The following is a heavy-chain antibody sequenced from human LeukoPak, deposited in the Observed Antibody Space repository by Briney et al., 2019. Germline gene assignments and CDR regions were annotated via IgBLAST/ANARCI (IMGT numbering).Heavy chain of an antibody. Sequence: ASVKVSCKASGGTFSSYAISWVRQAPGQGLEWMGGIIPIFGTANYAQKFQGRVTITADESTSTAYMELSSLRSEDTAVYYCARSRHYCSSTSCSIDYWGQGTLVTVSS. CDR1: GGTFSSYA. CDR3: ARSRHYCSSTSCSIDY. J-gene: IGHJ4*02. V-gene: IGHV1-69*13. D-gene: IGHD2-2*01. CDR2: IIPIFGTA.